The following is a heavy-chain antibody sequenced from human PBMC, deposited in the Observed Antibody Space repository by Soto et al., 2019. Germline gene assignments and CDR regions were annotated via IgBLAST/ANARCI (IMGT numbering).Heavy chain of an antibody. J-gene: IGHJ5*02. CDR2: ISGSGVIK. V-gene: IGHV3-23*01. Sequence: EVQLLQSGGGWVQPGGSLRLSCAASGFTFSKYAMAWVRQAPGKGLEWVSSISGSGVIKYYADSVQGRLTISRDNSNNTLSVQMTGLRVEDTSIYYCAKDLTSMVRVVLPSPWGQGILVTVSS. D-gene: IGHD3-10*01. CDR1: GFTFSKYA. CDR3: AKDLTSMVRVVLPSP.